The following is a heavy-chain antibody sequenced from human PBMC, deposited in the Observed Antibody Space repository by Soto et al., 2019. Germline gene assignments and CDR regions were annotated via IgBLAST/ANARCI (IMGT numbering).Heavy chain of an antibody. V-gene: IGHV1-69*06. D-gene: IGHD3-3*01. Sequence: GPSVKVSCKASGGTFSSYAISWVRQAPGQGLEWMGGIIPIFGTANYAQKFQGRVTITADKSTSTAYMELSSLRSEDTAVYYCARDPGFLESRTWFDPWGQGTLVTVSS. J-gene: IGHJ5*02. CDR3: ARDPGFLESRTWFDP. CDR2: IIPIFGTA. CDR1: GGTFSSYA.